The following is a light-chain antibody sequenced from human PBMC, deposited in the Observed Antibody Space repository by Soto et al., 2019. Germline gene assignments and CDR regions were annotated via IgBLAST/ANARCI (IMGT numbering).Light chain of an antibody. J-gene: IGKJ1*01. V-gene: IGKV1-5*03. CDR2: KAS. CDR3: QQYNSYPWT. CDR1: QSISSW. Sequence: DIHMTQSPSTLSAVVGDRVTITWRASQSISSWLAWYQQKPGKAPKLLIYKASSLESGVPSRFSGSGSGTEFTLTISSLQPDDFATYYCQQYNSYPWTFGQGTKVDIK.